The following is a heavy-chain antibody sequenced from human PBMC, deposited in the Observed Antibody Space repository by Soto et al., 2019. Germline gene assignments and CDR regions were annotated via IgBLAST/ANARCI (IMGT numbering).Heavy chain of an antibody. CDR2: IGTARDT. Sequence: GSLRLSCAASGFTFSNYDMHWVRQVTGKGLEWISAIGTARDTYYAGSVKGRFTISRDNSRNTLYLQMNSLRAEDTAVYYCAKPGYCSGGSCYPQH. D-gene: IGHD2-15*01. CDR1: GFTFSNYD. CDR3: AKPGYCSGGSCYPQH. J-gene: IGHJ1*01. V-gene: IGHV3-13*01.